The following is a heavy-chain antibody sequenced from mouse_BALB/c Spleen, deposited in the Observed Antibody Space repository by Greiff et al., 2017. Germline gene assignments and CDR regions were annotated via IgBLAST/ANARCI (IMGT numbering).Heavy chain of an antibody. D-gene: IGHD2-2*01. CDR2: INPYNGAT. CDR1: GYSFTGYY. J-gene: IGHJ1*01. V-gene: IGHV1-31*01. CDR3: AREGGYEGYWYFDV. Sequence: EVQLQQSGPELVKPGASVKISCKASGYSFTGYYMHWVKQSHVKSLEWIGRINPYNGATSYNQNFKDKASLTVDKSSSTAYMELHSLTSEDSAVYYCAREGGYEGYWYFDVWGAGTTVTVSS.